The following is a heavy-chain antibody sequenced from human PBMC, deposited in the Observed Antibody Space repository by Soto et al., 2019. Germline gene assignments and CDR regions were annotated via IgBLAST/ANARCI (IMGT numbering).Heavy chain of an antibody. J-gene: IGHJ4*02. CDR3: ARRDSGGFYRFLDS. V-gene: IGHV1-69*06. CDR2: TGSGTGPG. Sequence: SVKVSCKASGGSLSTNPISWVRQAPGQGLEWMGGTGSGTGPGNHAQKFQGRLTVTADKSTSTVYMELTNLSSEDTAVYYCARRDSGGFYRFLDSWGQGTLVTVSS. CDR1: GGSLSTNP. D-gene: IGHD2-15*01.